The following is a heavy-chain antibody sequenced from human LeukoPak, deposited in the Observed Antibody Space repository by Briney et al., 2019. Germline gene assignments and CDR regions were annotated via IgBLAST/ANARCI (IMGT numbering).Heavy chain of an antibody. CDR2: IYYSGST. CDR3: ARENVVVPAAGDAFDI. J-gene: IGHJ3*02. CDR1: GGSISSYY. D-gene: IGHD2-2*01. V-gene: IGHV4-59*01. Sequence: SETLSLTCTVSGGSISSYYWSWIRQPPGKGLEWIGYIYYSGSTNYNPSRKSRVTISVDTSKNQFSLKLSSVTAADTAVYYCARENVVVPAAGDAFDIWGQGTMVTVSS.